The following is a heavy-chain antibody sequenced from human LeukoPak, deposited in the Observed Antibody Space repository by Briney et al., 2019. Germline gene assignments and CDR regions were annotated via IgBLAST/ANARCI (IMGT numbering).Heavy chain of an antibody. J-gene: IGHJ4*02. CDR2: INHSGRT. CDR1: GGSFSGYY. Sequence: KPSETLSLTCAVYGGSFSGYYWNWIRQPPGKGLEWIGEINHSGRTNYNPSLKSRVTISVDTSKKQFSLKLSSVTAADTAVYYCASGMNYYDSSGYIYWGQGTLVTVSS. V-gene: IGHV4-34*01. D-gene: IGHD3-22*01. CDR3: ASGMNYYDSSGYIY.